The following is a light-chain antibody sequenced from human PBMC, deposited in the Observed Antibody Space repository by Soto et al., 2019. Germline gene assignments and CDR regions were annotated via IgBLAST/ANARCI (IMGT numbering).Light chain of an antibody. CDR1: QSVSNK. J-gene: IGKJ4*01. CDR3: QQYDKWPLT. Sequence: EIVMTQSPATLSVSPGERATLSCRASQSVSNKLAWYQQKVGQAPRLLIYGAYTRAAGIPARFSGSGSGTEFTLTISSLQSEDFEVYYCQQYDKWPLTFGGGAKVEIK. CDR2: GAY. V-gene: IGKV3-15*01.